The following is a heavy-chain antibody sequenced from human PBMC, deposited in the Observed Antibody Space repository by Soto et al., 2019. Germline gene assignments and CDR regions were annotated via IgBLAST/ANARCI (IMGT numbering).Heavy chain of an antibody. V-gene: IGHV4-4*02. CDR2: IYHSGWT. CDR3: ARDLTGDYSPFFDR. D-gene: IGHD4-17*01. Sequence: PSETLSLTCTVCGSSVTNNNWWSWVRPSPGKGPEWIGEIYHSGWTHYNPSLRSRVTISLDASRNQFSLSLSSVTASDTAIYYCARDLTGDYSPFFDRWGQGSLVTVSS. J-gene: IGHJ4*02. CDR1: GSSVTNNNW.